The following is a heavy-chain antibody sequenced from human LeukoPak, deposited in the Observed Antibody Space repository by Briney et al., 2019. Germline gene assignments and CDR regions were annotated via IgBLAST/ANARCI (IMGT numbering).Heavy chain of an antibody. CDR3: AGAIHRGRDGYNSV. V-gene: IGHV4-34*01. Sequence: SETLSLTCAVYGGSFSGYYWSWIRQPPGKGLEWIGEINHSGSTNYNPSLKSRVTISVDTSKNQFSLKLSSVTAADTAVYYCAGAIHRGRDGYNSVWGQGTMVTVSS. J-gene: IGHJ3*01. CDR1: GGSFSGYY. CDR2: INHSGST. D-gene: IGHD5-24*01.